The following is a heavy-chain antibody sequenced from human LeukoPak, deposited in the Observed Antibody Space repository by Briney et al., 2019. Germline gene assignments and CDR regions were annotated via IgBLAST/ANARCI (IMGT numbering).Heavy chain of an antibody. CDR3: ARVGSSSSFDY. V-gene: IGHV1-69*05. Sequence: SVKVSCKASGGTFSNYAITWVRQAPGHGLEWMGGIIPIFDTSNYAQKLQGRVTMTTDTSTSTAYMELRSLRSDDTAVYYCARVGSSSSFDYWGQGTLVTVSS. J-gene: IGHJ4*02. CDR1: GGTFSNYA. CDR2: IIPIFDTS. D-gene: IGHD6-6*01.